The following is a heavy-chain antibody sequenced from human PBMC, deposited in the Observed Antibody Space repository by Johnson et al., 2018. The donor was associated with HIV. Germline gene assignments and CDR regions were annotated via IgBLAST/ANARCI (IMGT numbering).Heavy chain of an antibody. CDR3: ARAIAVAEGDAFDI. CDR2: ISWSGRTI. CDR1: GFTFSDYY. Sequence: QVQLVESGGGLFKPGGSLRLSCAASGFTFSDYYMTWIRQAPGKGLEWISYISWSGRTIYYADSVKGRFTISRDNAKNSLYLQMNSLRAEDTAVDYCARAIAVAEGDAFDIWGQGTMVTVSS. V-gene: IGHV3-11*04. D-gene: IGHD6-19*01. J-gene: IGHJ3*02.